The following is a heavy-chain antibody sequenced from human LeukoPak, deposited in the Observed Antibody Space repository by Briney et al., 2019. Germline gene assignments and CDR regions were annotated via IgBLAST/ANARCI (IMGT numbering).Heavy chain of an antibody. D-gene: IGHD2/OR15-2a*01. J-gene: IGHJ6*02. CDR1: GFTIGPYA. V-gene: IGHV3-43*02. Sequence: PGGSLRLSCAASGFTIGPYAMYWVRQGPGRGLEWVSVIKADGSGTFYADSVRGRFTTSRDNSKNSLYLQMNSLTSEDTALYYCATWAFYHNLDVWGQGTTVIVCS. CDR2: IKADGSGT. CDR3: ATWAFYHNLDV.